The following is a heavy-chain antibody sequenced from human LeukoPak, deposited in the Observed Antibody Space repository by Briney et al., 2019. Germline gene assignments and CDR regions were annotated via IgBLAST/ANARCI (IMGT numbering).Heavy chain of an antibody. CDR2: ISSSSSYI. D-gene: IGHD5-18*01. V-gene: IGHV3-21*01. Sequence: GGSLRLSCAASGFTFSSYSMNWARQAPGKGLEWVSSISSSSSYICYADSVKGRFTISRDNAKNSLYLQMNSLRAEDTAVYYCARVGLRIQLWLPVFDYWGQGTLVTVSS. CDR3: ARVGLRIQLWLPVFDY. CDR1: GFTFSSYS. J-gene: IGHJ4*02.